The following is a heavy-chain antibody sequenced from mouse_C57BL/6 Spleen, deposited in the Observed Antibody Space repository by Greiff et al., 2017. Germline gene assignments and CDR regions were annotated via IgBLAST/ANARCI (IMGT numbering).Heavy chain of an antibody. J-gene: IGHJ1*03. D-gene: IGHD1-1*01. CDR2: IYPGDGDT. CDR1: GYAFSSSW. Sequence: QVQLQQSGPELVKPGASVKISCKASGYAFSSSWMNWVKQRHGKGLEWIGRIYPGDGDTNYNGKFKGKATLTADKSSSTAYMQLSSLTSEDSAVYFCARDCVSSYWYFDGSGTGTTVTVSS. CDR3: ARDCVSSYWYFDG. V-gene: IGHV1-82*01.